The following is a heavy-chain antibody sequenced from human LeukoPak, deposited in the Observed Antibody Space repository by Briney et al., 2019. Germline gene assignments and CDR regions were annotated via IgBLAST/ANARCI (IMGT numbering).Heavy chain of an antibody. CDR2: INPNSGAT. CDR1: GYTFSVHY. CDR3: AKGLTVGSGGIRLGMDV. V-gene: IGHV1-2*02. D-gene: IGHD2-15*01. Sequence: ASVKVSCKASGYTFSVHYLHWVRQAPGQGLECLGCINPNSGATNYAQKFQGRVTMTRDTSINTAYMELSSLKSDDTGIYFCAKGLTVGSGGIRLGMDVWGNGTTVTISS. J-gene: IGHJ6*03.